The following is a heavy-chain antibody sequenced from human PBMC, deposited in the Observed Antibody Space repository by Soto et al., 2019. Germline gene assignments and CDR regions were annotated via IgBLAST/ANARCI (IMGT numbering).Heavy chain of an antibody. CDR1: GGTFGSYA. CDR3: ARSRGSITSLEIYYYYYYGMDV. Sequence: QVQLVQSGAEVKKPGSSVKVSCKASGGTFGSYAISWVRQAPGQGLEWMGGIIPITATANYAQKFQGRVTITADESTSTASMQLSSLRSEYTAVYYCARSRGSITSLEIYYYYYYGMDVWGQGTTVTVSS. CDR2: IIPITATA. D-gene: IGHD2-2*01. J-gene: IGHJ6*02. V-gene: IGHV1-69*01.